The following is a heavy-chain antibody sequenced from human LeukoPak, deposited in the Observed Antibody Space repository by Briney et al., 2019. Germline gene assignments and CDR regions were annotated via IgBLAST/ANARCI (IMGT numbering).Heavy chain of an antibody. J-gene: IGHJ4*02. CDR1: GFTFTSYS. CDR3: AKDQLYYYDSSGYQRYFDY. D-gene: IGHD3-22*01. V-gene: IGHV3-23*01. Sequence: GGSLRLSCAASGFTFTSYSMNWVRQAPGKGLEWVSTISGGGGSTYYADSVKGRFTISRDNSKNTLYLQMNSLRAEDTAVYYCAKDQLYYYDSSGYQRYFDYWGQGTLVTVSS. CDR2: ISGGGGST.